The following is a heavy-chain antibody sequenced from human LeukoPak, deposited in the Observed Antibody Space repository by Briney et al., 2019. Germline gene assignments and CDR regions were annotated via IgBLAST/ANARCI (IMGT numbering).Heavy chain of an antibody. CDR3: ARAGYDLDAFDI. Sequence: PSETLSLTCTVSGGSISSGDYYWSWIRQPPGKGLEWIGYIYHSGSTYYNPSLKSRVTISLDRSENQFSLKLSSVTAADTAVYYCARAGYDLDAFDIWGQGTMVTVSS. D-gene: IGHD3-3*01. CDR1: GGSISSGDYY. CDR2: IYHSGST. V-gene: IGHV4-30-2*01. J-gene: IGHJ3*02.